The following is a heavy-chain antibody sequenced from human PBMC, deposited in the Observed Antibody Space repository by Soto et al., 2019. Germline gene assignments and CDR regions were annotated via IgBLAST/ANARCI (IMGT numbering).Heavy chain of an antibody. CDR2: IWYDGSNK. Sequence: GGCLRLSCAASGFTFSSYGMHWVRQAPGKGLGWVAVIWYDGSNKYYADSVKGRFTISRDNSKDTLYLQMNSLRAEDTAVYYCARGAVFGRGYSYGPSLFDYWGQGTLVTVSS. D-gene: IGHD5-18*01. CDR3: ARGAVFGRGYSYGPSLFDY. J-gene: IGHJ4*02. V-gene: IGHV3-33*01. CDR1: GFTFSSYG.